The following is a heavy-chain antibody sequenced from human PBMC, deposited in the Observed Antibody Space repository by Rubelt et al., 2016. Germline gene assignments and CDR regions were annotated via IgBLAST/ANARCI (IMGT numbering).Heavy chain of an antibody. CDR3: ARQVHNGFDI. V-gene: IGHV3-21*01. CDR2: ISTSSSYM. J-gene: IGHJ3*02. Sequence: CVASGFTLSAHSMNWVRQAPGRGLEWVSSISTSSSYMFYADSVKGRFTISRDNAKNSLYLQMNDLRAEDTAVYYCARQVHNGFDIWGQGTMVTVS. CDR1: GFTLSAHS.